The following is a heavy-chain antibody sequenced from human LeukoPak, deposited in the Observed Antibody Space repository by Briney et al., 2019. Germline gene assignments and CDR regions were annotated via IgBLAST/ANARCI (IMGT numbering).Heavy chain of an antibody. J-gene: IGHJ4*02. CDR2: IGTSSSTI. CDR1: GFTFSSYS. V-gene: IGHV3-48*02. Sequence: PWGSLRLSCAASGFTFSSYSMNWVRQAPGKGLEWVSYIGTSSSTIYYADSVKGRFTISRDNARNSLYLQMNSLRDEDTAVYYCARHDYGGNSGDYWGQGTLVTVSS. D-gene: IGHD4-23*01. CDR3: ARHDYGGNSGDY.